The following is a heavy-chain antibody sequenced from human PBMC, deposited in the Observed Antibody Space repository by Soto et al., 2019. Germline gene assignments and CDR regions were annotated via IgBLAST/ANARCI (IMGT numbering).Heavy chain of an antibody. CDR1: GGSISEKY. CDR2: IFANGHT. CDR3: VASLAASGLNWLDP. J-gene: IGHJ5*02. Sequence: SETLSLTCIVSGGSISEKYWNWVRQPPGKGLEWIGLIFANGHTDYNPSLKSRVTMSVDVSKNQFSLRLTSMTAADTDVYYCVASLAASGLNWLDPWGRGTLVTVSS. D-gene: IGHD6-13*01. V-gene: IGHV4-4*07.